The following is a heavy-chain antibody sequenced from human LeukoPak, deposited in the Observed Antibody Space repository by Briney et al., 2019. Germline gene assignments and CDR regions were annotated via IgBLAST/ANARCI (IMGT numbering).Heavy chain of an antibody. V-gene: IGHV1-18*01. CDR1: GYTFTNYG. J-gene: IGHJ4*02. Sequence: ASVKVSRKTSGYTFTNYGISWVRQAPGQGLEWMGWISGYNGNPRYAQKVQGRVTMTTDTSTNTAYMEVNSLRSDDTAIYYCARDPSLAVAGIRLFDYWGQGTLVIVSS. CDR3: ARDPSLAVAGIRLFDY. CDR2: ISGYNGNP. D-gene: IGHD6-19*01.